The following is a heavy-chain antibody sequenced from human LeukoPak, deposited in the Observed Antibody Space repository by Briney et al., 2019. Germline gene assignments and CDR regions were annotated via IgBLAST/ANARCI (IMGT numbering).Heavy chain of an antibody. Sequence: GGSLRLSCAASGFTFSSYGMHWVRQAPGKGLEWVSAISGSGGSTYYADSVKGRFTISRDNSKNTLYLQMNSLRAEDTAVYYCAIATVVTDYWGQGTLVTVSS. CDR1: GFTFSSYG. CDR2: ISGSGGST. CDR3: AIATVVTDY. D-gene: IGHD4-23*01. J-gene: IGHJ4*02. V-gene: IGHV3-23*01.